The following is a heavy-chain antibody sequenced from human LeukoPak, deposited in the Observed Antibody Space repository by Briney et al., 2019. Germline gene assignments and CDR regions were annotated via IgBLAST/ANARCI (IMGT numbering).Heavy chain of an antibody. D-gene: IGHD7-27*01. CDR3: ARSVSKWGHAFDI. CDR1: GFTFSNYW. Sequence: GGSLRLSCAASGFTFSNYWMSWVRQAPGKGLEWVANIKQDGSEKYYGDSLKGRFTISRDNAKNSLYLQMNSLRVEDTAVYYCARSVSKWGHAFDIWGQGTMVTVSS. J-gene: IGHJ3*02. V-gene: IGHV3-7*05. CDR2: IKQDGSEK.